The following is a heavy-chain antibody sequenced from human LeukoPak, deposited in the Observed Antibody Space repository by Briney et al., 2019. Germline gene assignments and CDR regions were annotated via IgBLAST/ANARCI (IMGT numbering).Heavy chain of an antibody. D-gene: IGHD3-16*01. J-gene: IGHJ6*02. V-gene: IGHV3-11*01. Sequence: GGSLRLSCAASGFTFSEYYMSWIRQAPGKGLDWISYISSSGTTTYYADSVKGRFTISRDNARNSLYLQMNSLRAQDTAVYYCARGTYYYDSPWGQGTTVTASS. CDR2: ISSSGTTT. CDR1: GFTFSEYY. CDR3: ARGTYYYDSP.